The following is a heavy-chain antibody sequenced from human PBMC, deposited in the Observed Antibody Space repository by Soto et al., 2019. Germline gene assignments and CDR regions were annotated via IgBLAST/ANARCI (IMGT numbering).Heavy chain of an antibody. D-gene: IGHD4-17*01. CDR2: TYSGGTT. V-gene: IGHV3-53*01. CDR1: GFTVSTNY. J-gene: IGHJ2*01. Sequence: EVPLVESGGGLIQPGGSLRLSCAASGFTVSTNYMSWVRQAPGKGLEWVSVTYSGGTTYYADSVKGRFTISRDNSKNTLYLQMTSLRVEDTAVYYCARNYGDYGNWYFDIWGRGTLVTVSS. CDR3: ARNYGDYGNWYFDI.